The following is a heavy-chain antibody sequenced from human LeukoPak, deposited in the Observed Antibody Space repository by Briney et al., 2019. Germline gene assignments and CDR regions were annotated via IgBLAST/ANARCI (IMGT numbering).Heavy chain of an antibody. CDR1: GFTFSSYS. CDR3: AKDRTITIFGVGLLTDAFDI. V-gene: IGHV3-21*04. Sequence: KPGGSLRLSCAASGFTFSSYSMNWVRQAPGKGLEWVSSISSSSSYIYYADSVKGRFTISRDNAKNSLYLQMNSLRAEDTAVYYCAKDRTITIFGVGLLTDAFDIWGQGTMVTVSS. CDR2: ISSSSSYI. J-gene: IGHJ3*02. D-gene: IGHD3-3*01.